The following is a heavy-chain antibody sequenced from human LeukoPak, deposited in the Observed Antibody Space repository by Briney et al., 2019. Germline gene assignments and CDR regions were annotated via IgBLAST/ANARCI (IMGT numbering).Heavy chain of an antibody. V-gene: IGHV1-24*01. Sequence: GASVKVSCKVSGYTLTELSMHWVRQAPGKGLEWMGGSDPEDGETIYAQKFQGRVTMTEDTSTDTAYMELSSLRSEDTAVYYCATDLPPYYDSSGYSYWGQGTLVTVSS. J-gene: IGHJ4*02. CDR3: ATDLPPYYDSSGYSY. CDR1: GYTLTELS. D-gene: IGHD3-22*01. CDR2: SDPEDGET.